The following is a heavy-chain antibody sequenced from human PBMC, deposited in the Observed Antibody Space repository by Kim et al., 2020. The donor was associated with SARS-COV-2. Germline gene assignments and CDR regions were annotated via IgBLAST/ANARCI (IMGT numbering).Heavy chain of an antibody. J-gene: IGHJ4*02. Sequence: SETLSLTCTVSGGSISSTTYSWGWIRQPPGKGLESIGSISYSGSTYYNPSLKSRVIISLDTSKNQFSLKLTSVTAADTAVYYCARRGGSGWGGGDYYFDYWGQGTLVTVSS. CDR3: ARRGGSGWGGGDYYFDY. CDR2: ISYSGST. CDR1: GGSISSTTYS. V-gene: IGHV4-39*01. D-gene: IGHD6-19*01.